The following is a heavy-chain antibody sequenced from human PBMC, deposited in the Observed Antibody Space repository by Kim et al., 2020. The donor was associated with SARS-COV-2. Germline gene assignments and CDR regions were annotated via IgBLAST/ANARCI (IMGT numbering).Heavy chain of an antibody. J-gene: IGHJ4*02. Sequence: GESLKISCKGSGYSFTSYWIGWVRQMPGKGLEWMGIIYPGDSDTRYSPSFQGQVTISADKSISTAYLQWSSLKASDTAMYYCARRIDCSGGSCYSGFDYWGQGTLVTVSS. CDR2: IYPGDSDT. V-gene: IGHV5-51*03. D-gene: IGHD2-15*01. CDR1: GYSFTSYW. CDR3: ARRIDCSGGSCYSGFDY.